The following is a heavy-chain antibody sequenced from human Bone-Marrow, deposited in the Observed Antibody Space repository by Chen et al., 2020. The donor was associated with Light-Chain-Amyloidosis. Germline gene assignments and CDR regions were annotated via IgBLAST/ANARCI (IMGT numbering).Heavy chain of an antibody. Sequence: QVQLQQWGAGLLKPSETLSLTCAVYGGSFSGYYWSWIRQPPGKGLEWIGEINYSGSTNYNPSLKSRLTISVDTSKKQLSLKLSSVTAADTAVYYCARGRGGGWGSYYDWGQGTLVTVSS. V-gene: IGHV4-34*01. CDR1: GGSFSGYY. D-gene: IGHD1-26*01. J-gene: IGHJ4*02. CDR3: ARGRGGGWGSYYD. CDR2: INYSGST.